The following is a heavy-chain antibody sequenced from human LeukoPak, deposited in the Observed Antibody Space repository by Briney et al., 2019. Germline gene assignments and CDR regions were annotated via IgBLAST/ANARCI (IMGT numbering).Heavy chain of an antibody. V-gene: IGHV3-23*01. J-gene: IGHJ1*01. CDR1: GFTFSNYA. CDR3: ATFLAIVTARDSLYFQH. Sequence: GGSLRLSCAASGFTFSNYAMSWVRQAPGKGLVWVSGVSGSGGVTYHAESVKGRFTISRDNSKNTLHLQMNSLRAEDTAVYYCATFLAIVTARDSLYFQHWGQGTLVTVSS. D-gene: IGHD3-3*02. CDR2: VSGSGGVT.